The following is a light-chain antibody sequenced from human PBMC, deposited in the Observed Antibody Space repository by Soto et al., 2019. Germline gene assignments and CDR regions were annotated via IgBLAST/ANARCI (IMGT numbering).Light chain of an antibody. CDR3: SAWDASLNGYV. V-gene: IGLV1-44*01. CDR2: SNY. J-gene: IGLJ1*01. CDR1: SSNIGSKT. Sequence: LNRPPSGTRVPRQGGTIFCSGSSSNIGSKTVNWYQQLPGTAPKLLIYSNYQRPSGVPDRFSGSKSGTSASLAISGLQSEDEADYYCSAWDASLNGYVFGTGTKVTVL.